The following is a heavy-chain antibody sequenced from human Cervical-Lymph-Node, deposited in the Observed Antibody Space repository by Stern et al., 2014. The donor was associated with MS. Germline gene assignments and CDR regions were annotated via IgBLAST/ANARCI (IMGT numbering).Heavy chain of an antibody. CDR1: GGSISSGGYY. Sequence: QVQLQESGPGLVKPSQTLSLTCTVSGGSISSGGYYWSWIRQHPGKGLEXIGYIYYSGSTYYNPSLKSLVTISVDTSKNQFSLKLSSVTAADTAVYYCARWIQLWYHDAFDIWGQGTMVTVSS. CDR3: ARWIQLWYHDAFDI. CDR2: IYYSGST. J-gene: IGHJ3*02. D-gene: IGHD5-18*01. V-gene: IGHV4-31*01.